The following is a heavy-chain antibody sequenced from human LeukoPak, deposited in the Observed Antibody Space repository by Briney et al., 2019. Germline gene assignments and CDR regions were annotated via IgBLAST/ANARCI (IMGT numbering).Heavy chain of an antibody. V-gene: IGHV3-23*01. J-gene: IGHJ5*02. CDR1: GFTFRIYA. D-gene: IGHD4-17*01. CDR2: ISGSGGST. Sequence: GGSLRLSCAASGFTFRIYAMSWVRQAPGKGLEWVSAISGSGGSTYYADSVKGRFTISRDNSKNTLYLQMNSLRAEDTAVYYCAKAGNDYGDYVDWFDPWGQGTLVTVSS. CDR3: AKAGNDYGDYVDWFDP.